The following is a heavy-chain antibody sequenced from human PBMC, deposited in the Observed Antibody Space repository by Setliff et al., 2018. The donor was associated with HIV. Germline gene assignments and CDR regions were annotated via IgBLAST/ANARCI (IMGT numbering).Heavy chain of an antibody. V-gene: IGHV3-74*01. CDR2: INNDGSST. D-gene: IGHD2-21*01. CDR3: GGASVSY. J-gene: IGHJ4*02. Sequence: ETLSLSCAASGFTFSNYWMHWVRQVPGKGLVWVSRINNDGSSTSYADSVKGRFTISRDNAKNTLYLQMDSLTAEDTAVYHCGGASVSYWGQGTLVTVSS. CDR1: GFTFSNYW.